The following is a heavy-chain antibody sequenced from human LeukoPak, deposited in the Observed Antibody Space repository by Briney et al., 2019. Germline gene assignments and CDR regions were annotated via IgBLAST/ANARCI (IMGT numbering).Heavy chain of an antibody. V-gene: IGHV3-23*01. CDR2: ISGSGGST. CDR3: AKDSYLGGLSFPLDY. Sequence: GGSLRLSCAAYGFTFSSYAMSWVRQAPGKGLEWVSAISGSGGSTYYADSVKGRFTISRDNSKNTLYLQMNSLRAEDTAVYYCAKDSYLGGLSFPLDYWGQGTLVTVSS. D-gene: IGHD3-16*02. J-gene: IGHJ4*02. CDR1: GFTFSSYA.